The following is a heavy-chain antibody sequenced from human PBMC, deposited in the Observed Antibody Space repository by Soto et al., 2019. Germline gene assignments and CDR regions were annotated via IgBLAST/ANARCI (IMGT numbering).Heavy chain of an antibody. CDR1: GGSISSGDYY. CDR3: ARVGGFGATTIDY. CDR2: IYYSGSP. D-gene: IGHD3-10*01. V-gene: IGHV4-30-4*01. J-gene: IGHJ4*02. Sequence: QVQLQESGPGLVKPSQTLSLTCTVSGGSISSGDYYWSWIRQPPGKGLEWIGYIYYSGSPYYNPSLKSRVTISVDTSKTQSSLKLSSVTAADTAVYYCARVGGFGATTIDYWGQGTLVTVSS.